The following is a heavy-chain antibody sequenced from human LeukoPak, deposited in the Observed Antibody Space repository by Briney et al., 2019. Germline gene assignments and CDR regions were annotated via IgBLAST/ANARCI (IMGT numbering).Heavy chain of an antibody. Sequence: KPSETLSLTCTVSGGSISSGSHYWTWIRQPAGKGLEWIGRIYTSGSTNYNPSLKSRVTISIDTSKNQFSLKLSSVTAADTAVYYCARACDSSAYSPFDIWGQGTMVTVSS. J-gene: IGHJ3*02. D-gene: IGHD3-22*01. V-gene: IGHV4-61*02. CDR3: ARACDSSAYSPFDI. CDR2: IYTSGST. CDR1: GGSISSGSHY.